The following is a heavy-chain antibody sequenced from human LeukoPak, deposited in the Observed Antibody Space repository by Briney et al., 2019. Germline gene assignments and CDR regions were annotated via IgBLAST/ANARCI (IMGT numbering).Heavy chain of an antibody. CDR1: GFTFSNYR. Sequence: GGSLRLSCKGSGFTFSNYRMNWVRQAPGKGLEWISYSNAAGSPVSYAESVQGRFTISRDNAKNSLYLEMNSLRDDDTAVYYCARDRSLSVAGTFDFWGQGSLVTVSS. V-gene: IGHV3-48*02. CDR2: SNAAGSPV. CDR3: ARDRSLSVAGTFDF. J-gene: IGHJ4*02. D-gene: IGHD6-19*01.